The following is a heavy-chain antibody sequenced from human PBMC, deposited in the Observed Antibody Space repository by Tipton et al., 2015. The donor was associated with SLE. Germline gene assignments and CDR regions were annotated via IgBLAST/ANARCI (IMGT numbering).Heavy chain of an antibody. CDR3: ARDRWLTTWLDDAFEI. D-gene: IGHD4-17*01. CDR1: GYTFTSYG. J-gene: IGHJ3*02. Sequence: QSGAEVKKPGASVKVSCKASGYTFTSYGISWVRQAPGQGLEWMGWISAYNGNTNYAQKLQGRVTMTTDTSTSAAYMELRSLRSDDTAVYYCARDRWLTTWLDDAFEIWGQGTMVAVSS. V-gene: IGHV1-18*01. CDR2: ISAYNGNT.